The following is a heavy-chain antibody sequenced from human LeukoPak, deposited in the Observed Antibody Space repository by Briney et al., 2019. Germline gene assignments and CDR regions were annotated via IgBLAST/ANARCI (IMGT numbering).Heavy chain of an antibody. Sequence: SETLSLTCAVSGYSISSGYYWGWIRQPPGKGLGWIGSIYHSGSTYYNPSLKSRVTISVDTSKNQFSLKLSSVTAADTAVYYCAVVGIAAAGTWAGFDYWGQGTLVTVSS. J-gene: IGHJ4*02. CDR1: GYSISSGYY. CDR2: IYHSGST. V-gene: IGHV4-38-2*01. CDR3: AVVGIAAAGTWAGFDY. D-gene: IGHD6-13*01.